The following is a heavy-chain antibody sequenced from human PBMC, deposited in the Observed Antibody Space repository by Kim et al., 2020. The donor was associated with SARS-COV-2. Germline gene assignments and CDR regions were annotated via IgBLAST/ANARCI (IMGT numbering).Heavy chain of an antibody. V-gene: IGHV3-11*04. Sequence: STISDEDTEKGRVTITEDNAKNSLYLQMNSLRAEDTAVYYCARTFKFFDYWGQGTLVTVSS. CDR2: STI. CDR3: ARTFKFFDY. J-gene: IGHJ4*02.